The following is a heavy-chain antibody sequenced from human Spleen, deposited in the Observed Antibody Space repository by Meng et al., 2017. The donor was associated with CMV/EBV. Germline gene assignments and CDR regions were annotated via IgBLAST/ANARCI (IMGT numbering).Heavy chain of an antibody. Sequence: GESLKISCAASGFTFSSYWMSWVRQAPGKGLEWVANIKQDGSEKYYVGSVKGRFTISRDNAKNSLYLQMNSLRAEDTAVYYCAREKWTVTILYYYYGMDVWGQGTTVTVSS. CDR3: AREKWTVTILYYYYGMDV. CDR2: IKQDGSEK. D-gene: IGHD4-11*01. J-gene: IGHJ6*02. CDR1: GFTFSSYW. V-gene: IGHV3-7*01.